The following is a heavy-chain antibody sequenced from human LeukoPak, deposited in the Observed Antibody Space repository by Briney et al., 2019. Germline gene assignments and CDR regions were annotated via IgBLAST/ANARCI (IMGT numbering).Heavy chain of an antibody. CDR2: ISYDGSNK. J-gene: IGHJ4*02. Sequence: PGGSLRLSCAASGFTFSSYAMHWVRQAPGKGLEWVAVISYDGSNKYYADSVKGRFTISRDNAKNSLYLQMNSLRAEDTAFYYCARILRPYHFEYWGQGTLVTVSS. CDR1: GFTFSSYA. D-gene: IGHD2-15*01. CDR3: ARILRPYHFEY. V-gene: IGHV3-30*04.